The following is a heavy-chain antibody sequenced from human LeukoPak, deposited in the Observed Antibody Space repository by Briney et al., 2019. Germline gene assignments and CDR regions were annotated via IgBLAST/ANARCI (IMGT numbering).Heavy chain of an antibody. CDR3: ARSGRSGSYYFDHKKKNWFDP. J-gene: IGHJ5*02. Sequence: GASVKVSCKASGYTFTGYYMHWVRQAPGQGLEWMGWINPNSGGTNYAQKFQGRVTMTRDTSISTAYMELSRLRSDDTAVYYCARSGRSGSYYFDHKKKNWFDPWGQGTLVTVSS. D-gene: IGHD3-10*01. CDR1: GYTFTGYY. V-gene: IGHV1-2*02. CDR2: INPNSGGT.